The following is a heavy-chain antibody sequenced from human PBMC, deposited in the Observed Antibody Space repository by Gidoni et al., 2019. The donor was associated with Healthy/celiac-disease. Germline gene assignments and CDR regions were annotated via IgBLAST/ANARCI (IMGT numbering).Heavy chain of an antibody. CDR1: GFTFSSYW. D-gene: IGHD3-3*01. Sequence: EVQLVESGGGVVQPGGSLRLSCAASGFTFSSYWMSWVRQAPGKGLEWVANIKQDGSEKYYVDSVKGRFTISRDNAKNSLYLQMNSLRAEDTAVYYCARDGAEWLLMGLLGYYGMDVWGQGTTVTVSS. J-gene: IGHJ6*02. CDR2: IKQDGSEK. V-gene: IGHV3-7*04. CDR3: ARDGAEWLLMGLLGYYGMDV.